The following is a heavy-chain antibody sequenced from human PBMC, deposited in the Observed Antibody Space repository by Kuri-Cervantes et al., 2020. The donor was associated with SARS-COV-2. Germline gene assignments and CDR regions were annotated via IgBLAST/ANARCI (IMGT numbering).Heavy chain of an antibody. J-gene: IGHJ3*02. V-gene: IGHV3-30-3*01. D-gene: IGHD6-19*01. CDR1: GFMFNRYA. CDR2: ISYDGSNK. CDR3: ARELGSSGWNDAFDI. Sequence: GGSLRLSCAASGFMFNRYAMHWVRQAPGKGLEWVAVISYDGSNKYYADSVKGRFTISRDNSKNTLYLQMNSLRAEDTAVYYCARELGSSGWNDAFDIWGQGTMVTVSS.